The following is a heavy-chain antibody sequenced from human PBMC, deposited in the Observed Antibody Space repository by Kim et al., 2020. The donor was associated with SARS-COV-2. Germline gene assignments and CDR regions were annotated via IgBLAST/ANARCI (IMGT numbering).Heavy chain of an antibody. CDR2: ISYDGSNK. J-gene: IGHJ1*01. Sequence: GGSLRLSCAASGFTFSSYGMHWVRQAPGKGLEWVAVISYDGSNKYYADSVKGRFTISRDNSKNTLYLQMNSLRAEDTAVYYCAREYYDILTGYFSARHW. V-gene: IGHV3-33*05. CDR1: GFTFSSYG. D-gene: IGHD3-9*01. CDR3: AREYYDILTGYFSARH.